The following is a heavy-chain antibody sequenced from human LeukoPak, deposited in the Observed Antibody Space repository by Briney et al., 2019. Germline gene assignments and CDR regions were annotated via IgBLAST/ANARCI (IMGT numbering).Heavy chain of an antibody. CDR1: GFTFSSYW. J-gene: IGHJ4*02. CDR2: ISSSSSYI. CDR3: ARDRRDRGAYYFDY. Sequence: GGSLRLSCAASGFTFSSYWMHWVRQAPGKGLEWVSSISSSSSYIYYADSVKGRFTISRDNAKNSLYLQMNSLRAEDTAVYYCARDRRDRGAYYFDYWGQGTLVTVSS. D-gene: IGHD5-24*01. V-gene: IGHV3-21*01.